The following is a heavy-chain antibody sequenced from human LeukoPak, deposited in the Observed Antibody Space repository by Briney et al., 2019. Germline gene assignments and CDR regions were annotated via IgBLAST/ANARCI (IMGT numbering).Heavy chain of an antibody. CDR3: AGWAERGGYSYGLYYFDY. J-gene: IGHJ4*02. Sequence: PSQTLSLTCTVSGVSISSGDYYWRWIRQPPGKGLEWIGYIYYSGSTYYNPSLKSRVTISVDTSKNQFSLKLSSVTAADTAVYYCAGWAERGGYSYGLYYFDYWGQGNLVTVSS. D-gene: IGHD5-18*01. V-gene: IGHV4-30-4*01. CDR2: IYYSGST. CDR1: GVSISSGDYY.